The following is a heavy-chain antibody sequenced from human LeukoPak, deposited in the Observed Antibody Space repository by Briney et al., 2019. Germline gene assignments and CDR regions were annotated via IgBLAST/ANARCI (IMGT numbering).Heavy chain of an antibody. V-gene: IGHV3-30-3*01. CDR2: ISYDGSNK. D-gene: IGHD2-8*01. CDR1: GFTFSSYA. Sequence: PGRSLRLSCAASGFTFSSYAMHWVRQAPGKGLEWVAVISYDGSNKYYADSVKGRFTISRDNSKNTLYLQMNSLRAEDTAVYYCARDALICHAFDIWGQGTMVTVSS. J-gene: IGHJ3*02. CDR3: ARDALICHAFDI.